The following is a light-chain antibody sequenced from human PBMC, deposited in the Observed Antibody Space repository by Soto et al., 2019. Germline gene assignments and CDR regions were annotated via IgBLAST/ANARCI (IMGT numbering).Light chain of an antibody. CDR1: QSVSNTY. J-gene: IGKJ1*01. CDR3: QQYCSSPRT. CDR2: DAS. V-gene: IGKV3-20*01. Sequence: EIVLTQSPGTLSLSPGAIATLSCRTSQSVSNTYLAWFQPKPGQGPRLLIYDASIRATGIPDRFSGSGSGTDFALTISRLEPEDFAVYFCQQYCSSPRTCGQGTKVEI.